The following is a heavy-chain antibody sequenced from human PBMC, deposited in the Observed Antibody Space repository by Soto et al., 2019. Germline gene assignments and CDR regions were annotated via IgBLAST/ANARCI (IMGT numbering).Heavy chain of an antibody. CDR1: GGPFSSYA. Sequence: ASVKVSCKASGGPFSSYATSWVRQAPGQGLEWTGGIIPMYGKTDYAQKFQGRITISADESTSTAYMELSSLRSEDTAVYYCAREEVAGLLGAFDIWGQGTMVTVSS. D-gene: IGHD6-19*01. J-gene: IGHJ3*02. V-gene: IGHV1-69*13. CDR2: IIPMYGKT. CDR3: AREEVAGLLGAFDI.